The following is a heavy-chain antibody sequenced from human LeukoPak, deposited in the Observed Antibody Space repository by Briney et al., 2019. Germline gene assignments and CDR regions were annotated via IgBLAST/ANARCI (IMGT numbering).Heavy chain of an antibody. J-gene: IGHJ4*02. CDR2: MNPNSGNT. V-gene: IGHV1-8*01. D-gene: IGHD1-26*01. CDR1: GYTFTSYD. CDR3: ARRRVYSGSYVFDY. Sequence: ASVKVSCKASGYTFTSYDINWVRQATGQGLEWMGWMNPNSGNTGYAQKFQGRVTMTRNTSISTAYMELSSLRSEDTAVYYCARRRVYSGSYVFDYWGQGTLVTVSS.